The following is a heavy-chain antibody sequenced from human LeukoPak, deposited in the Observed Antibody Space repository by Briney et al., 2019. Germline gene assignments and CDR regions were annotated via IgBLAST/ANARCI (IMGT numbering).Heavy chain of an antibody. Sequence: SVKVSCKASGGTFSSYAISWVRQAPGQGLEWMGGIIPIFGTANYAQNFQGRVTITADESTSTVYMELSSLRSEDTAVYYCARVPEINTYYDFWSGSGAFDIWGQGTMVTVSS. CDR3: ARVPEINTYYDFWSGSGAFDI. CDR2: IIPIFGTA. D-gene: IGHD3-3*01. J-gene: IGHJ3*02. V-gene: IGHV1-69*13. CDR1: GGTFSSYA.